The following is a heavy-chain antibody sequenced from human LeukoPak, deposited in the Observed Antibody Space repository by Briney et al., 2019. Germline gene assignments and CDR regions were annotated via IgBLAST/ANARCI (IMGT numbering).Heavy chain of an antibody. CDR3: ARLYGSGSYFTYYFDY. Sequence: SETLSLTCAVYGGSFSGYYWSWIRKPPGKGLEWLGEINHSGSTNYNPSLKSRVTISVDTSKNQFSLKLSSVTAADTAVYYCARLYGSGSYFTYYFDYWGQGTLVTVSS. CDR2: INHSGST. V-gene: IGHV4-34*01. J-gene: IGHJ4*02. D-gene: IGHD3-10*01. CDR1: GGSFSGYY.